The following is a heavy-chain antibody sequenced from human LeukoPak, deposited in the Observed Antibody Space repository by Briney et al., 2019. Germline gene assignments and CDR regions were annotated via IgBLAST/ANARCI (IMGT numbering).Heavy chain of an antibody. Sequence: GSSVKVSCKASGGTFSSYAISWVRQAPGQGLEWMGRIIPILGIANYAQKFQGRVTITADKPTSTAYMELSSLRSEDTAVYYCARPLAAAGSKGYYYYGMDVWGQGTTVTVSS. CDR1: GGTFSSYA. D-gene: IGHD6-13*01. V-gene: IGHV1-69*04. CDR3: ARPLAAAGSKGYYYYGMDV. CDR2: IIPILGIA. J-gene: IGHJ6*02.